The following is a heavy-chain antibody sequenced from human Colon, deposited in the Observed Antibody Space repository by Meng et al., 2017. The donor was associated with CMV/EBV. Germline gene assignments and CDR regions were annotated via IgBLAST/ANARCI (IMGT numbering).Heavy chain of an antibody. CDR1: GFTPKTYA. CDR3: ARVMSRAIINYYYYGMDV. V-gene: IGHV3-23*01. D-gene: IGHD3-10*01. Sequence: GESLKISCAASGFTPKTYAMTWVRQAPGKGLEWVSSISGDGRSTWYADSVKGRFTISRDNSKNTLDLHMNSLRAEDTAVYYCARVMSRAIINYYYYGMDVWGQGTTVTSP. CDR2: ISGDGRST. J-gene: IGHJ6*02.